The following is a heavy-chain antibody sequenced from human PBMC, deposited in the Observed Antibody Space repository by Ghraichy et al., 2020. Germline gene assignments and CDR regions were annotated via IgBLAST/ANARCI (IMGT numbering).Heavy chain of an antibody. Sequence: GESLNISCSASGFTFSSYAMHWVRQAPGKGLEYVSAISSNGGSTYYADSVKGRFTISRDNSKNTLYLQMSSLRAEDTAMYYCVKDYTVKQQLGYFDYWGQVTLVTVSS. CDR2: ISSNGGST. V-gene: IGHV3-64D*06. CDR3: VKDYTVKQQLGYFDY. D-gene: IGHD6-13*01. J-gene: IGHJ4*02. CDR1: GFTFSSYA.